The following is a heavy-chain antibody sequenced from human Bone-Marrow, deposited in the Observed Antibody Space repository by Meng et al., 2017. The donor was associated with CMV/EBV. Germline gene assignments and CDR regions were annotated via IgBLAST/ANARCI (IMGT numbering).Heavy chain of an antibody. V-gene: IGHV4-39*07. CDR3: ASFAYYGYGMDV. J-gene: IGHJ6*02. Sequence: SETLSLTCTVSGGSISSSSYYWGWIRQPPGKGLEWIGSIYYSGSTYYNPSLKSRVTISVDTSKNQFSLKLSSVTAAGTAVYYCASFAYYGYGMDVWGQGTTVTVSS. D-gene: IGHD3-3*01. CDR2: IYYSGST. CDR1: GGSISSSSYY.